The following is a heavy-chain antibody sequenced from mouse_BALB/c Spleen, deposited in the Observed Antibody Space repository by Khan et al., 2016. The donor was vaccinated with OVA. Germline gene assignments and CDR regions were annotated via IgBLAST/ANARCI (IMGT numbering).Heavy chain of an antibody. D-gene: IGHD4-1*01. V-gene: IGHV1S136*01. CDR1: GYIFTNYV. J-gene: IGHJ2*01. Sequence: VQLKQSGPELGKSGASVKMSCKPSGYIFTNYVLHWVKQKPGQGLEWIGYINPYNDGTKYNENFKGKATLASDKSSITAYLELSSLTSEDSAVYYCARGNWQSYYFDYWGQGTTLTLSS. CDR3: ARGNWQSYYFDY. CDR2: INPYNDGT.